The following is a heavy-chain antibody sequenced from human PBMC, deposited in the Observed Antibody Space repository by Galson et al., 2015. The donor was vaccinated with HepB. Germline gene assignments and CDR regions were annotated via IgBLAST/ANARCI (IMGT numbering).Heavy chain of an antibody. CDR1: GDSVSSNSAA. CDR3: ARAPLRGRAIDAFDI. J-gene: IGHJ3*02. Sequence: CAISGDSVSSNSAAWNWIRQSPSRGLEWLGRTYYRSKWYNDYAVSVKSRITISPDTSKNQFSLQLNSVTPEDTAVYYCARAPLRGRAIDAFDIWGQGTMVTVSS. CDR2: TYYRSKWYN. D-gene: IGHD2-15*01. V-gene: IGHV6-1*01.